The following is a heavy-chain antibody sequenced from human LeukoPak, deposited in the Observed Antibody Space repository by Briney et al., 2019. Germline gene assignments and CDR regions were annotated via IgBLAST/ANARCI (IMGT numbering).Heavy chain of an antibody. CDR1: GFTFSSYG. J-gene: IGHJ4*02. V-gene: IGHV3-30*03. CDR2: ISYDGSNK. D-gene: IGHD3-10*01. Sequence: GRSLRLSCAASGFTFSSYGMHWVRQAPGKGLEWVAVISYDGSNKYYADSVKGRFTISRDNAKNSLYLQMNSLRAEDTAVYYCARVSGSGSYFAFWYWGQGTLVTVSS. CDR3: ARVSGSGSYFAFWY.